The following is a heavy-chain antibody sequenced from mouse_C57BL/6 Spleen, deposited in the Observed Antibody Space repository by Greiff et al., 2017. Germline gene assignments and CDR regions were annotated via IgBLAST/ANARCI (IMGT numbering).Heavy chain of an antibody. Sequence: EVKVEESGGGLVQPGGSMKLSCVASGFTFSNYWMNWVRQSPEQGLEWVAQIRLKADNYATHYAASVKGRFTISRDDSKSSVLLQMHNLMSEDTGIYYCTDLYQSWFSYWGQGHLVPGPA. CDR1: GFTFSNYW. V-gene: IGHV6-3*01. J-gene: IGHJ3*01. CDR3: TDLYQSWFSY. CDR2: IRLKADNYAT. D-gene: IGHD2-1*01.